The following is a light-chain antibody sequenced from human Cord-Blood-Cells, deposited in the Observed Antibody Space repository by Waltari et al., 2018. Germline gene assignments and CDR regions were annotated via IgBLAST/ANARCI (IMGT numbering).Light chain of an antibody. CDR1: KLGDKY. CDR2: QDS. CDR3: QAWDSSTVV. J-gene: IGLJ2*01. Sequence: SYELTQPPSVSVSPGQTASITCSGDKLGDKYACWYQQKPGQSPVLVIYQDSKRPSGFPDRFSSPNSGNTATLTIGGTQAMDEADYYCQAWDSSTVVFGGGTKLTVL. V-gene: IGLV3-1*01.